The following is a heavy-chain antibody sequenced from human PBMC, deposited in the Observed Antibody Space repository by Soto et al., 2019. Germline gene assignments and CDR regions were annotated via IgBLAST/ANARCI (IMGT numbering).Heavy chain of an antibody. D-gene: IGHD3-22*01. Sequence: QVQLVQSGAEVKKPGASVKVSCKASGYTFTSYGISWVRQAPGQGLEWMGWISAYNGNTNYAQKLQGRVTMTTDTSTSTAYMELRSLRSADTAVYYCAGGDYYDSSGYAESWFDPWGQGTLVTVSS. J-gene: IGHJ5*02. V-gene: IGHV1-18*01. CDR3: AGGDYYDSSGYAESWFDP. CDR1: GYTFTSYG. CDR2: ISAYNGNT.